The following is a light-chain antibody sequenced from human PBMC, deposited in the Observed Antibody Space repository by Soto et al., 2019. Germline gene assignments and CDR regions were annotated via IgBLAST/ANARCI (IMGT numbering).Light chain of an antibody. V-gene: IGKV3-11*01. Sequence: EIVLTQSPATLSLSPGERATLSCRASQSVGSYLAWYQQKPGQAPRLLIYDASNRATGIPARFSGSGSGTDFPLTISSLEPEDFALYYCQQRNNWPFTFGGATKVEFK. J-gene: IGKJ4*01. CDR3: QQRNNWPFT. CDR2: DAS. CDR1: QSVGSY.